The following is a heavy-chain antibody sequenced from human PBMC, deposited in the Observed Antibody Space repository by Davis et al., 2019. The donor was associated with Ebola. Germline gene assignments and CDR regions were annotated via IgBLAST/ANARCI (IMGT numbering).Heavy chain of an antibody. Sequence: GESLKISCKGSGYDFSNLWIAWVRQVPGKGLEWMGIIYPGDSDTRYSPSFQGQVTISADKSISTAYLRWSSLKASDTAMYYCARPGDGYECSDWGQGTLVTVSS. D-gene: IGHD5-12*01. CDR1: GYDFSNLW. V-gene: IGHV5-51*01. CDR3: ARPGDGYECSD. CDR2: IYPGDSDT. J-gene: IGHJ4*02.